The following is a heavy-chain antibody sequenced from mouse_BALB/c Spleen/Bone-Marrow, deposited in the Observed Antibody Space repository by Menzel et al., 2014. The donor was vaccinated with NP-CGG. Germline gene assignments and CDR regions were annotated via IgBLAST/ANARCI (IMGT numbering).Heavy chain of an antibody. D-gene: IGHD2-4*01. J-gene: IGHJ4*01. CDR3: ARDSFLISRALDY. V-gene: IGHV2-6-7*01. CDR2: IWGDGST. Sequence: VKLVESGPGLVAPSQSLSITCTVSGFSLTGYGVSWVRQPPGKGLEWLGMIWGDGSTDYNSALKSRLSINKDNSKSQFFLKMNSLQTDDTARYYCARDSFLISRALDYWGQGTSVTVSS. CDR1: GFSLTGYG.